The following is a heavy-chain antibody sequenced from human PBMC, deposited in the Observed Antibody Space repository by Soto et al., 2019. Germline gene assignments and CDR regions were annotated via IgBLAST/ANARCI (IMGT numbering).Heavy chain of an antibody. CDR1: GYSISSGYY. J-gene: IGHJ4*02. CDR3: ASARTSYYDSSGPFDY. Sequence: PSETLSLTCAVSGYSISSGYYWGWIRQPPGKGLEWIGSIYHSGGTYYNPSLKSRVTISVDTSKNQFSLKLSSVTAADTAVYYCASARTSYYDSSGPFDYWGQGTLVTVS. CDR2: IYHSGGT. D-gene: IGHD3-22*01. V-gene: IGHV4-38-2*01.